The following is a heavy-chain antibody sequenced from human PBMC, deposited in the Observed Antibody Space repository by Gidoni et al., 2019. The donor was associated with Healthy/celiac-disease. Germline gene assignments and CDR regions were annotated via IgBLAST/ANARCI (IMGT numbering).Heavy chain of an antibody. CDR2: IYPGDSDT. CDR3: ARGDLPYYGDYTIFDL. D-gene: IGHD4-17*01. CDR1: GDRLTSYW. J-gene: IGHJ2*01. V-gene: IGHV5-51*01. Sequence: EVQLVQSGAEVKKPGESLKLSCKGSGDRLTSYWIGWVRQVPGKGMEWMGIIYPGDSDTRYSPSLQGQVTISADKSISTAYLQWSSLKASDTAMYYCARGDLPYYGDYTIFDLWGRGTLVTVSS.